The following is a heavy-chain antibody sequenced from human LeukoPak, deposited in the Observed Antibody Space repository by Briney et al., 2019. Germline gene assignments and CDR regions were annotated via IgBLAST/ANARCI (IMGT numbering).Heavy chain of an antibody. J-gene: IGHJ6*03. D-gene: IGHD6-19*01. Sequence: ASVKVSCKASGGTFSSYAISWVRQAPGQGLEWMGGIIPICGTANYAQKFQGRVTITADKSTSTAYMELGSLRSEDTAVYYCARDRRSSGWYGYYYYYMDVWGKGTTVTVSS. CDR1: GGTFSSYA. CDR2: IIPICGTA. CDR3: ARDRRSSGWYGYYYYYMDV. V-gene: IGHV1-69*06.